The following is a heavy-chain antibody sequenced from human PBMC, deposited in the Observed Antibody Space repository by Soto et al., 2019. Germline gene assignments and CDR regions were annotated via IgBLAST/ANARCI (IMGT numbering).Heavy chain of an antibody. J-gene: IGHJ5*02. CDR2: INAGNGNT. V-gene: IGHV1-3*01. CDR1: GYTFTTYV. CDR3: AREIDSGYDPGVYNWFDP. D-gene: IGHD5-12*01. Sequence: ASVKVSCKAFGYTFTTYVIHWVRQAPGQRLEWMGWINAGNGNTKYSQKFQGRVTITRDTSASTAYMELSSVTAADTAVYYCAREIDSGYDPGVYNWFDPWGQGTLVTVSS.